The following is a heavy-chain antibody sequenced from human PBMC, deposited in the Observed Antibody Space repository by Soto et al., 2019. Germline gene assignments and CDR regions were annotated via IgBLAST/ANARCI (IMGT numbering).Heavy chain of an antibody. Sequence: SHTLSLTCVISGYSVSGNSAALNWIRQSPSRGLEWLGRTYYRSKWYNDYAVSVKSRITINPDTSKNQFSLQLNSVTPEDTAVYYCARAYYGGNGLYYFDYWGQGTLVTVSS. CDR1: GYSVSGNSAA. V-gene: IGHV6-1*01. CDR3: ARAYYGGNGLYYFDY. D-gene: IGHD4-17*01. J-gene: IGHJ4*02. CDR2: TYYRSKWYN.